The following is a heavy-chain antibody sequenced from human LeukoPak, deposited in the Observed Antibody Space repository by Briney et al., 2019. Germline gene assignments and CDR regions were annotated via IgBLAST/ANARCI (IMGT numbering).Heavy chain of an antibody. CDR3: ARSYIVVVPAVYFDY. J-gene: IGHJ4*02. CDR1: GYTFSTYA. CDR2: INGGDGNT. V-gene: IGHV1-3*01. D-gene: IGHD2-2*01. Sequence: APVEVSCKTSGYTFSTYAIQWVRQAPGQRLEWMGWINGGDGNTKFSQKFQGRVTITRDTSASSSYMELSSLRSEDTAVYYCARSYIVVVPAVYFDYWGQGTLVTVSS.